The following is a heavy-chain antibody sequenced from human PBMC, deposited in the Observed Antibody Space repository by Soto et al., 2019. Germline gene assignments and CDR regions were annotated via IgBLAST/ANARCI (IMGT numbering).Heavy chain of an antibody. Sequence: SETLSLTCAVSGGSISSGGYSWSWIRQPPGKGLEWIGNIHYNGNTKYSPSLKSRVTISVDTSKNPFSLKLISVTTADTAVYFCAREGNLGRWIQPLDSWGQGTLVTVSS. CDR1: GGSISSGGYS. J-gene: IGHJ4*02. D-gene: IGHD2-2*03. CDR2: IHYNGNT. CDR3: AREGNLGRWIQPLDS. V-gene: IGHV4-61*03.